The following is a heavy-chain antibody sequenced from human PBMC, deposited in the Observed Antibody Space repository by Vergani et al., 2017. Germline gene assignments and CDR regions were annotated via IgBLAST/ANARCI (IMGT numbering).Heavy chain of an antibody. CDR2: IYYSGST. CDR3: PRGVAAAGTYYYYYMDV. CDR1: GGSISSYY. V-gene: IGHV4-59*01. Sequence: QVQLQESCPGLVKPSETLSLTCTVSGGSISSYYWSWIRQHPGKGLEWIGYIYYSGSTNYNPSLKSRVTISVDTSKNQFSLKLSSVTAADTAVYYCPRGVAAAGTYYYYYMDVWGKGTTVTVSS. D-gene: IGHD6-13*01. J-gene: IGHJ6*03.